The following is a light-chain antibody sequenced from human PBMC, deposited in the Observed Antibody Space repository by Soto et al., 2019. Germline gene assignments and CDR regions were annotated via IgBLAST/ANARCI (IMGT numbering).Light chain of an antibody. CDR1: QSVSSSY. CDR2: GAS. V-gene: IGKV3-20*01. Sequence: EIVLTQSPGTLSLSPGERATLSCRASQSVSSSYLAWYQQKPGQAPRLLIYGASSRATGIPDRFSGSGSGTDFTLTSSRLETEDVAVYYCQQYGSSPRTFGQGTKVEIK. J-gene: IGKJ1*01. CDR3: QQYGSSPRT.